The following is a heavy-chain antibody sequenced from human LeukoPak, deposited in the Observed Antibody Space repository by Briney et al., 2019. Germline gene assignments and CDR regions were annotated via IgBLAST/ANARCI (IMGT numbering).Heavy chain of an antibody. CDR2: ISSSSSYI. D-gene: IGHD3-22*01. V-gene: IGHV3-21*01. CDR3: ASAREYYYDSSGYPTMKFDY. CDR1: GFTFSSYS. Sequence: GGSLRLSCAASGFTFSSYSMNWVRQAPGKGLVWVSSISSSSSYIYYADSVKGRFTISRDNAKNSLYLQMNSLRAEDTAVYYCASAREYYYDSSGYPTMKFDYWGQGTLVTVSS. J-gene: IGHJ4*02.